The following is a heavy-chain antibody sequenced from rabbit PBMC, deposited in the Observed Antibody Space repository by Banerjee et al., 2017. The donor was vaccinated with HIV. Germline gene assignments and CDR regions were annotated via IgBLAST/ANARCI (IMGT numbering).Heavy chain of an antibody. J-gene: IGHJ4*01. CDR1: GFSFSNKYV. CDR2: INTSSGNT. D-gene: IGHD4-1*01. CDR3: ANFYSSDWYGYYFKL. V-gene: IGHV1S45*01. Sequence: QEQLEESGGDLVKPEGSLTLTCTASGFSFSNKYVMCWVRQAPGKGLEWIACINTSSGNTVYASWAKGRFTISKTSSTTVTLQMTSLTAADTATYFCANFYSSDWYGYYFKLWGPGTLVTVS.